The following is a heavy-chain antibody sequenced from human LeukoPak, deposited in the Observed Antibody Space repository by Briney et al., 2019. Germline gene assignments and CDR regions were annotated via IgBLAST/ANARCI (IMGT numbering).Heavy chain of an antibody. V-gene: IGHV3-74*01. J-gene: IGHJ6*04. CDR3: ADMDV. Sequence: TGRSLRLSCAASAFTFSSYWMHWVRHAPGKGLVWVSRINSDGSITSYGDSVKGRFTISRDNAKNTLYLQMNSLRVEDTAVYYCADMDVWGEGTTVTVSS. CDR1: AFTFSSYW. CDR2: INSDGSIT.